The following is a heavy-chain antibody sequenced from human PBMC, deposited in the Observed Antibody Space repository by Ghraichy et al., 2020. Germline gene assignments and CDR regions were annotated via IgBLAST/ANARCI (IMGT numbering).Heavy chain of an antibody. CDR1: GYTFTGYY. D-gene: IGHD6-19*01. CDR3: ARGIAPDSSGGGTNHFPNYYFDY. J-gene: IGHJ4*02. Sequence: ASVKVSCKASGYTFTGYYMHWVRQAPGQGLEWMGWINPNSGGTNYAQKFQGWVTMTRDTSISTAYMELSRLRSDDTAVYYCARGIAPDSSGGGTNHFPNYYFDYWGQVTLFTVSA. CDR2: INPNSGGT. V-gene: IGHV1-2*04.